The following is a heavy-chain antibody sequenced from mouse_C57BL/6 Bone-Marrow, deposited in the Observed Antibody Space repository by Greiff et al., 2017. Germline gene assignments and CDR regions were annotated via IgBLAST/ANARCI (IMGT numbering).Heavy chain of an antibody. V-gene: IGHV1-66*01. CDR3: AREEAYYYGSSYVGY. J-gene: IGHJ2*01. CDR2: IYPGSGNT. Sequence: QVQLQQSGPELVKPGASVKISCKASGYSFTSYYIHWVKQRPGQGLEWIGWIYPGSGNTKYNEKFKGKATLTADTSSSTAYMQLSSLTSEDSAVYYCAREEAYYYGSSYVGYWGQGTTLTVSS. CDR1: GYSFTSYY. D-gene: IGHD1-1*01.